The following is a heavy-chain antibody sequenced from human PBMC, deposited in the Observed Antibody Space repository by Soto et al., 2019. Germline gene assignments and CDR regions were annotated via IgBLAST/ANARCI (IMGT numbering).Heavy chain of an antibody. CDR1: GFTFSSYW. V-gene: IGHV3-7*03. CDR3: VTAVRGYNANGDL. CDR2: IKQDGTEK. D-gene: IGHD5-12*01. Sequence: RGGSLRLSCVDSGFTFSSYWMGWVRQAPGKGLEWVATIKQDGTEKYYVDSVKGRFTISRDNSKNSVYLQMNSLRAEDTALYYCVTAVRGYNANGDLWGQGTTVTVSS. J-gene: IGHJ6*02.